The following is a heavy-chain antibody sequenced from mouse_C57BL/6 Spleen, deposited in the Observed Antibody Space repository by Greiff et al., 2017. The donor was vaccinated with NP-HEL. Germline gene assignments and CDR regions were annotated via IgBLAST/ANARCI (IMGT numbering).Heavy chain of an antibody. J-gene: IGHJ2*01. V-gene: IGHV5-9*01. CDR1: GFTFSSYT. CDR3: ARHEATDY. CDR2: ISGGGGNT. Sequence: EVKVVESGGGLVKPGGSLKLSCAASGFTFSSYTMSWVRQTPEKRLEWVATISGGGGNTYYPDSVKGRFTISRDNAKNTLYLQMSSLRSEDTALYYCARHEATDYWGQGTTLTVSS. D-gene: IGHD3-2*02.